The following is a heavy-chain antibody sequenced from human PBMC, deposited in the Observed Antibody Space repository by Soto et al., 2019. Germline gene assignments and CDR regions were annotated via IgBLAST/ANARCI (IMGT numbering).Heavy chain of an antibody. D-gene: IGHD3-22*01. CDR3: ARDDYDSSGYYYVDY. J-gene: IGHJ4*02. V-gene: IGHV3-33*01. CDR1: GFTFSSYG. Sequence: PGGSLRLSCAASGFTFSSYGMHWVRQAPGKGLEWVAVIWYDGSNKYYADSLKGRFTISRDNSKKTLYLQVNSLRAEDTAVYFCARDDYDSSGYYYVDYWGQGTRVTVSS. CDR2: IWYDGSNK.